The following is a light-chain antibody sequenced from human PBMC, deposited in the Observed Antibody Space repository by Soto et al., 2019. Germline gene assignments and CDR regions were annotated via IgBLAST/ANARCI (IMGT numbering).Light chain of an antibody. J-gene: IGLJ2*01. CDR3: SSFTSSITTHVV. V-gene: IGLV2-14*01. CDR2: GVS. Sequence: QSALTQPASVSGSPGQSITISCTGTDSDVGGYNYVSWYQQHPGKAPKLMIYGVSNRPSGVSNRFSGSKSGNTASLTISGLQAEDEADYYCSSFTSSITTHVVLGGGTK. CDR1: DSDVGGYNY.